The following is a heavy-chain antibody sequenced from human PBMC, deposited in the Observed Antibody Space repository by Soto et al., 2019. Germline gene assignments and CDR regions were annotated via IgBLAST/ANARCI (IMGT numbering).Heavy chain of an antibody. Sequence: SETLSLTCTVSGGSISSYYWSWIRQPPGKGLEWIGYIYYSGSTNYNPSLKSRVTISVDTSKNQFSLKLSSVTAADTAVYYCASVDTAMVFFDYWGQGTLVTAPQ. D-gene: IGHD5-18*01. CDR2: IYYSGST. V-gene: IGHV4-59*01. CDR3: ASVDTAMVFFDY. CDR1: GGSISSYY. J-gene: IGHJ4*02.